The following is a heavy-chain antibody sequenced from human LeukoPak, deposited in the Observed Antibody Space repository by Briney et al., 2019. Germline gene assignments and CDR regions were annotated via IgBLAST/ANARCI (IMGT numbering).Heavy chain of an antibody. CDR2: IKQDGSEK. J-gene: IGHJ6*03. V-gene: IGHV3-7*01. CDR1: GFTSSNYW. CDR3: ARRDKAVWATWYYYMDV. Sequence: TGGSLRISCAASGFTSSNYWMSWVRQAPGKGLEGVANIKQDGSEKYYVDSVKGRFTISRDNAKNSLYLQMNSLRAEDTAVYYCARRDKAVWATWYYYMDVWGKGTTVTVSS. D-gene: IGHD6-19*01.